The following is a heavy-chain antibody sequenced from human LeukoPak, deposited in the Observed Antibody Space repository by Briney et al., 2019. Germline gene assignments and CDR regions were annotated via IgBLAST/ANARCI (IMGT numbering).Heavy chain of an antibody. V-gene: IGHV4-4*02. CDR2: IFFTGTT. CDR1: GASISSNNW. J-gene: IGHJ4*02. Sequence: SGTLSLTCAVSGASISSNNWWSWVRQPPGKGLEWIGEIFFTGTTTYNPSLKSRVTISVDTSKNQFSLNLTSVTAADTAVYYCARHEGGSGWFYFDYWGQGALVTVSS. D-gene: IGHD6-19*01. CDR3: ARHEGGSGWFYFDY.